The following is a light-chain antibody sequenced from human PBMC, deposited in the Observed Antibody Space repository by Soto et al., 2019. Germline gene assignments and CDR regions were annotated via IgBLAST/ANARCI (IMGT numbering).Light chain of an antibody. CDR2: GAS. J-gene: IGKJ1*01. Sequence: EVAMTQSPATRSVSAGERVTLSCRASQSVSRSYLGWYQQKPGQAPRLLMYGASIRAAGVPDRFSGSGSVTDFTLTISSLELEESAVYYCQQHGTTFGQGTKVEIK. CDR3: QQHGTT. CDR1: QSVSRSY. V-gene: IGKV3-20*01.